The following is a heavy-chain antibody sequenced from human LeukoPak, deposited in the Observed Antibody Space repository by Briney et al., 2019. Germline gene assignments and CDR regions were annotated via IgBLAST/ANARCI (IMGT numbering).Heavy chain of an antibody. D-gene: IGHD3-3*02. CDR3: ARGSIDAYDI. V-gene: IGHV3-48*03. CDR1: GFTFGSYE. Sequence: GGSLRLSCAVSGFTFGSYEMNWVRQAPGKGLEWVAYISSGGRSIYYADSVKGRFTFSRDNAKNSVSLQMNSLRAEDTAVYYCARGSIDAYDIWGQGTMVTVSS. J-gene: IGHJ3*02. CDR2: ISSGGRSI.